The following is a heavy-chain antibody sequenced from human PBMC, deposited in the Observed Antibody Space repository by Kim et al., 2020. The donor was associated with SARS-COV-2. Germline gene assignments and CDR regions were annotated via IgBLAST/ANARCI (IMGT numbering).Heavy chain of an antibody. CDR1: GFTFSDYY. Sequence: GGSLRLSCAASGFTFSDYYMSWIRQAPGKGLEWVSYISSSSSYTNYADSVKGRFTISRDNAKNSLYLQMNSLRAEDTAVYYCARDRGTTVVKLFDVWGQGTTVTVSS. D-gene: IGHD4-17*01. CDR2: ISSSSSYT. V-gene: IGHV3-11*06. J-gene: IGHJ6*02. CDR3: ARDRGTTVVKLFDV.